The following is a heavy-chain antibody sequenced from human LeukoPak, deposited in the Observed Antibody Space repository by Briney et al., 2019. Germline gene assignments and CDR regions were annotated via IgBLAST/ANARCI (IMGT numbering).Heavy chain of an antibody. V-gene: IGHV3-23*01. J-gene: IGHJ3*02. CDR3: AKDRGGSFYDDAFNI. CDR2: ISGGGGTT. CDR1: GFTFSNFA. Sequence: RTGGSLRLSCAASGFTFSNFAMSWVRQAPGKGLEWVSAISGGGGTTYYADSVKGRFTISRDNSKNTLYLQMNSLRAEDTAIYYCAKDRGGSFYDDAFNIWGQGTMVTVSS. D-gene: IGHD1-26*01.